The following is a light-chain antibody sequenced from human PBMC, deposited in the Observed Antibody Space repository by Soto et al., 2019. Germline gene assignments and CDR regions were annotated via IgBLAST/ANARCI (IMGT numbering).Light chain of an antibody. CDR1: QRVSSGY. CDR3: QQYDSSPKT. V-gene: IGKV3-20*01. J-gene: IGKJ1*01. CDR2: GAS. Sequence: EIVLTQSPGTLSLSPGERATLSCRASQRVSSGYLAWYQQKPGQAPRLLIYGASNRATDIPDRFSGRGSGTDFTLTISRLEPEDFAVYYCQQYDSSPKTFGQGTKVDIK.